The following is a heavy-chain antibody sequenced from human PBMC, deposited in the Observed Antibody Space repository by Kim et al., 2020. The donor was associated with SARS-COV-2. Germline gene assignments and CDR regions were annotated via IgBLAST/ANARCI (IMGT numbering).Heavy chain of an antibody. J-gene: IGHJ3*02. V-gene: IGHV1-69*13. CDR2: IIPIFGTA. D-gene: IGHD1-20*01. CDR1: GGTFSSYA. Sequence: SVKVSCKASGGTFSSYAISWVRQAPGQGLEWMGGIIPIFGTANYAQKFQGRVTITADESTSTAYMELSSLRSEDTAVYYCARECWGITGTLLGYGNAFDIWGQGTMVTVSS. CDR3: ARECWGITGTLLGYGNAFDI.